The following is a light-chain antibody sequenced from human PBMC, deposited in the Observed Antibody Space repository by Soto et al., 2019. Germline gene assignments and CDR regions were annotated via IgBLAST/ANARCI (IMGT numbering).Light chain of an antibody. Sequence: QSVLTQPASVSGSPGQSITISCTGTSSDVGAYTYVSWYQQHPGKAPKLMIYDVSNRPSGVSNRFSGSKSGNTAFLIISGLQAEDEADYYCASYTSNSTAYGFGGGNKVTVL. CDR3: ASYTSNSTAYG. V-gene: IGLV2-14*01. CDR2: DVS. CDR1: SSDVGAYTY. J-gene: IGLJ1*01.